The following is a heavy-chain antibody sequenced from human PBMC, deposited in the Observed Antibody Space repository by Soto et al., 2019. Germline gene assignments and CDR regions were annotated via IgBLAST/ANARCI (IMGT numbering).Heavy chain of an antibody. D-gene: IGHD6-6*01. CDR2: IRSKANNYAT. Sequence: EVQLMESGGGLVQPGGSLKLSCAASGFTFSGSAVHWVRQPSGKGLEWVGRIRSKANNYATAYAVSMKGRFTISRDDSKNPAFLQMNGLKTEDTAVYYCTTGASDSSSSFFGSWGQGTLVTVSS. CDR1: GFTFSGSA. CDR3: TTGASDSSSSFFGS. V-gene: IGHV3-73*01. J-gene: IGHJ5*01.